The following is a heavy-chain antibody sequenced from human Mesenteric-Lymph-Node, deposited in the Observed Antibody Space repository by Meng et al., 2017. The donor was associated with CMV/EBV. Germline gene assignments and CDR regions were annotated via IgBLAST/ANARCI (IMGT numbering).Heavy chain of an antibody. CDR3: ARGYDFWSGYGWFDP. CDR2: INPNSGGT. V-gene: IGHV1-2*02. D-gene: IGHD3-3*01. J-gene: IGHJ5*02. CDR1: GYTFTGYY. Sequence: ASVKVSCKASGYTFTGYYMHWVRQAPGQGLEWMGWINPNSGGTNYAQKFQGRVTMTRGTSISTAYMELSRLRSDDTAVYYCARGYDFWSGYGWFDPWGQGTLVTVSS.